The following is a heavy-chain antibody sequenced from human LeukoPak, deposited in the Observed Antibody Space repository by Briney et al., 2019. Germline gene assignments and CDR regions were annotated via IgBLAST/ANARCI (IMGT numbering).Heavy chain of an antibody. V-gene: IGHV3-33*01. CDR3: ARDPYGSGSTSFDI. CDR1: GFTFRSYG. CDR2: IWYDGSNK. Sequence: GGSLRLSCAASGFTFRSYGMHWLRQAPGKGLEWVAVIWYDGSNKYYADSVKGRFTISRDNSKNTLYLQMNSLRAEDTAVYYCARDPYGSGSTSFDIWGQGTMVTVSS. D-gene: IGHD3-10*01. J-gene: IGHJ3*02.